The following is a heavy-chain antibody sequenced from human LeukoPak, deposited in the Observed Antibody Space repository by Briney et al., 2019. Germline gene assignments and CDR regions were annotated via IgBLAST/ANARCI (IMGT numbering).Heavy chain of an antibody. CDR1: GGSISSGDYY. Sequence: PSQTLSLTCTVSGGSISSGDYYWSWIRQPPGKGLEWIGYIYYSGSTYYNPSLKSRVTISVDTSKNQFSLKLSSVTAADTAVYYCAREYSYGYLPDYWGQGTLVTVSS. D-gene: IGHD5-18*01. J-gene: IGHJ4*02. CDR3: AREYSYGYLPDY. V-gene: IGHV4-30-4*01. CDR2: IYYSGST.